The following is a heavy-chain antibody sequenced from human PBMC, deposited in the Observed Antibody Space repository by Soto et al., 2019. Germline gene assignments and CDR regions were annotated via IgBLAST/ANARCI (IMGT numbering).Heavy chain of an antibody. CDR3: AREFDDYCDYLEENYFDY. D-gene: IGHD4-17*01. J-gene: IGHJ4*02. Sequence: QVQLVQSGAEVKQPGSSVKVSCKASGGTFSSYTISWVRQAPGQGLEWMGRIIPILGIANYAQKFQGRVTITADKSTSTAYMKLSSLRSEDTAVYYCAREFDDYCDYLEENYFDYGGQGNLVTVSS. V-gene: IGHV1-69*08. CDR2: IIPILGIA. CDR1: GGTFSSYT.